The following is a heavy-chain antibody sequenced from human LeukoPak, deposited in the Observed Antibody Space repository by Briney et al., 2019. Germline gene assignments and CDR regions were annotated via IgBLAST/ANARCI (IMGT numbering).Heavy chain of an antibody. J-gene: IGHJ3*02. CDR2: IIPIFGTA. V-gene: IGHV1-69*06. Sequence: ASVKVSCKASGGTFSSYAISWVRQAPGQGLEWMGGIIPIFGTANYAQKFQGRVTITADKSTSTAYVELRSLRSDDTAVYYCARAGSGYYGDYMRAFDIWGQGTMVTVSS. CDR1: GGTFSSYA. D-gene: IGHD4-17*01. CDR3: ARAGSGYYGDYMRAFDI.